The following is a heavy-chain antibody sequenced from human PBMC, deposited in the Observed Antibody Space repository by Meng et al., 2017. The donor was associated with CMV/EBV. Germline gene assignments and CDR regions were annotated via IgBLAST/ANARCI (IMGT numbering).Heavy chain of an antibody. V-gene: IGHV4-34*01. CDR3: ARGHKYSSSPSDY. J-gene: IGHJ4*02. CDR1: GGSFSGYY. D-gene: IGHD6-6*01. CDR2: INHSGST. Sequence: SETLSLTCAVYGGSFSGYYWSWIRQPPGKGLEWIGEINHSGSTNYNPSLKSRVTISVDTSKNQFSLKLSSVTAADTAVYYCARGHKYSSSPSDYWGQGTLVTVSS.